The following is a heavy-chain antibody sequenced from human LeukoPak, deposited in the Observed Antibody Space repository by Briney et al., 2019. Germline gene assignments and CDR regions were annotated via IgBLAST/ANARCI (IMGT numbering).Heavy chain of an antibody. V-gene: IGHV3-23*01. CDR3: AKGYPDSSGYNYFDY. CDR2: ISGSGGST. D-gene: IGHD3-22*01. J-gene: IGHJ4*02. Sequence: GGSLRLSCTVSGFYFNNAWMNWVRQAPGKGLEWVSAISGSGGSTYYADSVKGRFTISRDNSKNTLYLQMNSLRAEDTAVYYCAKGYPDSSGYNYFDYWGQGTLVTVSS. CDR1: GFYFNNAW.